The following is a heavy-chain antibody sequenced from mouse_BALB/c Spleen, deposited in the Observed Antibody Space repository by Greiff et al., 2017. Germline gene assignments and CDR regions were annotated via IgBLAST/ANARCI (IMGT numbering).Heavy chain of an antibody. CDR2: ISSGSSTI. CDR3: AVYYGNYDAMDY. Sequence: EVKLMESGGGLVQPGGSRKLSCAASGFTFSSFGMHWVRQAPEKGLEWVAYISSGSSTIYYADTVKGRFTISRDNPKNTLFLQMTSLRSEDTTVYYCAVYYGNYDAMDYWGQGTSVTVSS. CDR1: GFTFSSFG. D-gene: IGHD2-1*01. V-gene: IGHV5-17*02. J-gene: IGHJ4*01.